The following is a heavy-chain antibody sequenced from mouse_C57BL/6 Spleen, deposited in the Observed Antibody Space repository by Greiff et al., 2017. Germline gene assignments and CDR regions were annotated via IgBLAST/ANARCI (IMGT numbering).Heavy chain of an antibody. CDR2: IYPGDGDT. Sequence: VQLQQSGPELVKPGASVKISCKASGYAFSSSWMNWVKQRPGKGLEWIGRIYPGDGDTNYNGKCKGKATLTADKSSSTAYMQLSSLTSEDSAVYVCAREVTTVVAKDYWGQGTTLTVSS. J-gene: IGHJ2*01. V-gene: IGHV1-82*01. CDR1: GYAFSSSW. CDR3: AREVTTVVAKDY. D-gene: IGHD1-1*01.